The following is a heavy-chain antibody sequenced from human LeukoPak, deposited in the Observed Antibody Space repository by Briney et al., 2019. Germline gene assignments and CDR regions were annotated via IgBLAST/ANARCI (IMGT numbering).Heavy chain of an antibody. CDR1: GDSINNYY. CDR2: VYYRGSS. D-gene: IGHD1-14*01. V-gene: IGHV4-59*01. Sequence: SETLSLTCTVSGDSINNYYWSWIRQTPGKGLEWIGSVYYRGSSNYNPSLKSRVTIAVDTSKTQFSLKLDSVTAADAAVYYCARDLALGRYSAFGLWGQGTMVTVSS. J-gene: IGHJ3*01. CDR3: ARDLALGRYSAFGL.